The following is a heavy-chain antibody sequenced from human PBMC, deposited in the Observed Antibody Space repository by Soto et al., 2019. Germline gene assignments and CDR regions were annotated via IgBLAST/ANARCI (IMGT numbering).Heavy chain of an antibody. CDR1: GGTFSSYA. CDR3: ARASTYDYVWGSYRN. V-gene: IGHV1-69*13. J-gene: IGHJ4*02. CDR2: IIPIFGTA. Sequence: GASVKVSCKASGGTFSSYAISWVRQAPGQGLEWMGGIIPIFGTANYAQKFQGRVTITADESTSTAYMELSSLRSEDTAVYYCARASTYDYVWGSYRNWGQGTLVTVSS. D-gene: IGHD3-16*02.